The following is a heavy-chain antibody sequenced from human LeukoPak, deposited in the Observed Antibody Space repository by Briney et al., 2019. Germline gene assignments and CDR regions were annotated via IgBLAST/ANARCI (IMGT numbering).Heavy chain of an antibody. D-gene: IGHD3-9*01. J-gene: IGHJ6*04. CDR2: IKSKTDGGTT. V-gene: IGHV3-15*01. CDR1: GFTFSNAW. CDR3: ARDLVADYDILTGSMDV. Sequence: GSLRLSCAASGFTFSNAWMSWVRQAPGKGLEWVGRIKSKTDGGTTDYAAPVKGRFTISRDDSKNTPYLQMNSLRAEDTAVYYCARDLVADYDILTGSMDVWGKGTTVTVSS.